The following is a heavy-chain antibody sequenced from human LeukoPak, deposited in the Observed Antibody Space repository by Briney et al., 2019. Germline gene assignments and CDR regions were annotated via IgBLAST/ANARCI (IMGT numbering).Heavy chain of an antibody. J-gene: IGHJ4*02. CDR1: GGSISSRPYC. CDR3: ARLVVSSWYHEVLLGRDY. CDR2: FYYSGST. V-gene: IGHV4-39*01. D-gene: IGHD6-13*01. Sequence: SSETLSLTCTVSGGSISSRPYCWGWIRQPPGKGLEWLGSFYYSGSTYYKPSLKSRVTISVDTSKNQISLKLSSVTAADTAVYYCARLVVSSWYHEVLLGRDYWGQGTLVIVSS.